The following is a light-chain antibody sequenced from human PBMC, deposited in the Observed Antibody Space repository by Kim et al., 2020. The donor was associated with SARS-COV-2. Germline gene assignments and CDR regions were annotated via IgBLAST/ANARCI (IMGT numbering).Light chain of an antibody. CDR3: LHYYTYPIT. V-gene: IGKV1-17*03. CDR1: QGIGTS. Sequence: IQMTQSPSAMSASIGDSVTITCRASQGIGTSLGWFQQKPGKVPKRLIYAATNLQSGVPSRFSGSGSGTEFTLTITSLQPEDLATYYCLHYYTYPITFGQGTRLEI. J-gene: IGKJ5*01. CDR2: AAT.